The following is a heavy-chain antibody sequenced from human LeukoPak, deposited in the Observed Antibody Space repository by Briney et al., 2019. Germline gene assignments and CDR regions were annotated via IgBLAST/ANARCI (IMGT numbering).Heavy chain of an antibody. J-gene: IGHJ4*02. Sequence: SETLSLTCTVSGGSISSGDYYWSWIRQPPGKGLEWIGYIYYSGSTYYNPSLKSRVTISVDTSKNQFSLKLRSVTAADTAVYYCARGGSHYYDSSGYYSYYFDDWGQGTLVTVSS. CDR3: ARGGSHYYDSSGYYSYYFDD. CDR1: GGSISSGDYY. V-gene: IGHV4-30-4*08. CDR2: IYYSGST. D-gene: IGHD3-22*01.